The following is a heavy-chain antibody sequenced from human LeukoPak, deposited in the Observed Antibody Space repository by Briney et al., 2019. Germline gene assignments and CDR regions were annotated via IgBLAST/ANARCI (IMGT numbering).Heavy chain of an antibody. CDR3: AAEAVDFWSGYPTYYYYMDV. Sequence: ASVKVSCKASGFIFTSSAVQWVRQARGQRLEWIGWIVVGSGNRNYAQKFRERLTITRDMSTSTAYMELSSLRSEDTAVYYCAAEAVDFWSGYPTYYYYMDVWGKGTTVTVSS. D-gene: IGHD3-3*01. CDR2: IVVGSGNR. V-gene: IGHV1-58*01. CDR1: GFIFTSSA. J-gene: IGHJ6*03.